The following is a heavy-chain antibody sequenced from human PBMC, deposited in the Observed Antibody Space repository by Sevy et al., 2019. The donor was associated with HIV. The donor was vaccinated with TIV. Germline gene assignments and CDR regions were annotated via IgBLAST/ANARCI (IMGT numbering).Heavy chain of an antibody. Sequence: SETLSLTCTVSGASISSSGYYWGWIRQPPGKGLEWIASIRYSGSTYYNPSLRSRVTISADASNNQFSLKLNSVTAADTAVYYCAGPILTYRSGWSYYDHWGQGTVVTVSS. CDR2: IRYSGST. J-gene: IGHJ4*02. V-gene: IGHV4-39*01. CDR1: GASISSSGYY. CDR3: AGPILTYRSGWSYYDH. D-gene: IGHD6-19*01.